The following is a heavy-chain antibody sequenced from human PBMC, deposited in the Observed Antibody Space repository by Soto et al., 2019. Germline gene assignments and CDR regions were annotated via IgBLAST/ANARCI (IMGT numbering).Heavy chain of an antibody. CDR3: ARDPSPYDSSGYPLYYFDY. CDR2: INAGNGNT. J-gene: IGHJ4*02. CDR1: GYTFTSYA. Sequence: ASVKVSCKASGYTFTSYAMHWVRQAPGQRLEWMGWINAGNGNTKYSQKFQGRVTITRDTSASTAYMELSSLRSEDTAVYYCARDPSPYDSSGYPLYYFDYWGQGTLVTVSS. D-gene: IGHD3-22*01. V-gene: IGHV1-3*01.